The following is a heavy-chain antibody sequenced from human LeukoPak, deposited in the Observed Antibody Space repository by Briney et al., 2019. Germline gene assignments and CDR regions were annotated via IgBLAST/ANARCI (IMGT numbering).Heavy chain of an antibody. V-gene: IGHV3-30*18. CDR2: ISYDGSNK. CDR3: AKGGTRDCSGGSCYATEGFDY. CDR1: GFTFSSYG. D-gene: IGHD2-15*01. Sequence: GGSLRLSCAASGFTFSSYGMHWVRQAPGKGLEWAAVISYDGSNKYYADSVKGRFTISRDNSKNTLYLQMNSLRAEDTAVYYCAKGGTRDCSGGSCYATEGFDYWGQGTLVTVSS. J-gene: IGHJ4*02.